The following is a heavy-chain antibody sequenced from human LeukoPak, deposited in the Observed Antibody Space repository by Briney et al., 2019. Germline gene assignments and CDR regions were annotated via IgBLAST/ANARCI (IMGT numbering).Heavy chain of an antibody. CDR3: AKVIGYSYAWDAFDI. CDR2: ISYDGSNK. CDR1: GFTFSSYG. J-gene: IGHJ3*02. D-gene: IGHD5-18*01. Sequence: HPGGSLRLSCAASGFTFSSYGMHWVRQAPGKGLEWVAVISYDGSNKYYADSVKGRFTISRDNSKNTLYLQMNSLRAEDTAVYYCAKVIGYSYAWDAFDIWGQGTMVTVSS. V-gene: IGHV3-30*18.